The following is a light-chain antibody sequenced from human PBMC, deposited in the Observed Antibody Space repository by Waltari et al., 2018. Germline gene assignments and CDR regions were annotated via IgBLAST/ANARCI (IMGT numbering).Light chain of an antibody. Sequence: DIQMTQSPSTLSASVGDRVTITCRPSQNINTYLAWYQHKPGKAPKLLIYGGSTLESGVPLRFSGSGSGTEFTLTISSLQPDDFATYYCQRYNSYSNTFGQGTKLEIK. CDR2: GGS. CDR1: QNINTY. CDR3: QRYNSYSNT. V-gene: IGKV1-5*01. J-gene: IGKJ2*01.